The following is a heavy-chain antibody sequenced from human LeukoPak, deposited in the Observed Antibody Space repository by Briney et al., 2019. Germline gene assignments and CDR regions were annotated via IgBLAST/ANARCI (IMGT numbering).Heavy chain of an antibody. CDR2: IYYSGST. V-gene: IGHV4-31*03. J-gene: IGHJ3*02. D-gene: IGHD3-22*01. CDR1: GGSISSGGYY. CDR3: ARGPGYSSGYEDAFDI. Sequence: SETLSLTCTVSGGSISSGGYYWSWIRQHPGKGLEWIGYIYYSGSTYYNPSLKSRVTISVDTSKNQFSLKLSSVTAADTAVYYCARGPGYSSGYEDAFDIWGQGTMVTVSS.